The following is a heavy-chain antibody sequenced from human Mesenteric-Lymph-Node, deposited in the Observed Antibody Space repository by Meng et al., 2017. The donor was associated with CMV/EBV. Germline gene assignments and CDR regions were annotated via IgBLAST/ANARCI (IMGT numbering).Heavy chain of an antibody. Sequence: SETLSLTCAVYGGSFGGYYWSWIRQPPGKGLEWIGEIHHSGNTNYNPSLKSRVTISVDTSENQFSLKLSSVTAADTAVYYCARHVRRIVVVPANGMDVWGQGTTVTVSS. CDR3: ARHVRRIVVVPANGMDV. CDR1: GGSFGGYY. CDR2: IHHSGNT. V-gene: IGHV4-34*01. J-gene: IGHJ6*02. D-gene: IGHD2-2*01.